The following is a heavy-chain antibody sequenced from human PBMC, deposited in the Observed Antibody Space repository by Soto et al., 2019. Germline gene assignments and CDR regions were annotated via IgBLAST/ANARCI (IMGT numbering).Heavy chain of an antibody. D-gene: IGHD4-17*01. J-gene: IGHJ5*02. CDR3: AFGNTVPYFDP. V-gene: IGHV1-2*02. CDR2: INPSSGDT. Sequence: ASVKVSCKASGYTFIGYYIHWVRQAPGQGLEWMAWINPSSGDTNYAPNFQGRITVTRDTSISTTYMDLSRLISDDTAVCYCAFGNTVPYFDPWGQGTLVTVSS. CDR1: GYTFIGYY.